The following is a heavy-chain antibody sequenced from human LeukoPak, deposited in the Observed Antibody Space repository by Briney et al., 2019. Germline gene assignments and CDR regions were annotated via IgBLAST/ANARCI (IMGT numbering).Heavy chain of an antibody. CDR3: ARAIQRGFMLDYYYYGMDV. CDR1: GYTFTSYY. V-gene: IGHV1-46*01. Sequence: ASVKVSCKASGYTFTSYYMHWVLQAPGQGLEWMGIINPSGGSTSYAQKFQGRVTMTRDTSTSTVYMELSSLRSEDTAVCYCARAIQRGFMLDYYYYGMDVWGQGTTVTVSS. J-gene: IGHJ6*02. D-gene: IGHD5-18*01. CDR2: INPSGGST.